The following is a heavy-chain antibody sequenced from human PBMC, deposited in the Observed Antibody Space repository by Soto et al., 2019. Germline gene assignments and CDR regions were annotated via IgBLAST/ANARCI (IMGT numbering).Heavy chain of an antibody. CDR1: GFIFRSYG. CDR3: ASSAA. Sequence: GGSLRLSCAASGFIFRSYGMHWVRQAPGKGLEWVAVIWYDGSNTYYADPVKGRFIISRDNSKNTLFLQMNSLRAEDTAVYYCASSAAWGRGTLVTVSS. CDR2: IWYDGSNT. V-gene: IGHV3-33*01. D-gene: IGHD6-19*01. J-gene: IGHJ5*02.